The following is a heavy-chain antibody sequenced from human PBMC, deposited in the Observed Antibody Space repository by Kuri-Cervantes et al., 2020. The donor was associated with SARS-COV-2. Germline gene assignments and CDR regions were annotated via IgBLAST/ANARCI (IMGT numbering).Heavy chain of an antibody. Sequence: GGSLRLSCAASGFTFDDYGMSWVRQAPGKGLEWVSGTNWNGGSTGYADSVKGRFTISRDNAKNSLYLQMNSLRAEDTAVYYCARGPYYYGSGSYWFGGYVQHWGQGTLVTVSS. CDR1: GFTFDDYG. D-gene: IGHD3-10*01. J-gene: IGHJ1*01. CDR2: TNWNGGST. CDR3: ARGPYYYGSGSYWFGGYVQH. V-gene: IGHV3-20*04.